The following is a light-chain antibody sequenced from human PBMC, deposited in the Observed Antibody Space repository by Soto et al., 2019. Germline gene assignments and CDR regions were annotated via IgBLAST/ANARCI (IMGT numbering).Light chain of an antibody. V-gene: IGKV3-15*01. Sequence: EIVMTQSPATLSVSPGERATLSCRASQSVSSNLAWYQQKPGQAPRLLIYGASTRATGIPARFSGSGSGTEFTLTISSLQSEEFAVYYCQQYNNWPPWPFGQGTKLDIK. CDR3: QQYNNWPPWP. CDR2: GAS. J-gene: IGKJ1*01. CDR1: QSVSSN.